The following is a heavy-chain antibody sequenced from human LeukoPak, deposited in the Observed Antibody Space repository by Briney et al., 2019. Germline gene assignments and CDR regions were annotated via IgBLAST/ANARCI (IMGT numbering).Heavy chain of an antibody. V-gene: IGHV4-59*01. D-gene: IGHD2-2*01. Sequence: SETLSLTCTVSGGSISSYYWSWIRQPPGKGLEWIGYIYYSGSTNYNPSLKSRVTISVDTSKNQFSLKLSSVTAADTAVYYCARGTMCSSTSRYEEAFDYWGQGTLVTVSS. CDR2: IYYSGST. CDR1: GGSISSYY. CDR3: ARGTMCSSTSRYEEAFDY. J-gene: IGHJ4*02.